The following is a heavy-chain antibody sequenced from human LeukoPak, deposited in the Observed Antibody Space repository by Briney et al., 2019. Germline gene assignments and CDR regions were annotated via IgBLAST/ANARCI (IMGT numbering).Heavy chain of an antibody. Sequence: PGRSLRLSCAASGFTFSSYAMHWVRQAPGKGLEWVAIISYDGNDKYYADSVKGRFTISRDNSKNTLYLQMNSLRAEDTAVFYCAREYCSSTSCLPDYWGQGTLVTVSS. V-gene: IGHV3-30-3*01. J-gene: IGHJ4*02. CDR3: AREYCSSTSCLPDY. D-gene: IGHD2-2*01. CDR2: ISYDGNDK. CDR1: GFTFSSYA.